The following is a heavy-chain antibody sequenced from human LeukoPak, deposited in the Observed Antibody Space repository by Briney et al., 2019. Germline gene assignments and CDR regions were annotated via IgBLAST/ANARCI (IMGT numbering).Heavy chain of an antibody. CDR1: GGSLRSTLDY. D-gene: IGHD3-16*02. V-gene: IGHV4-39*01. CDR2: IFYSGNT. Sequence: SETLSLTCTVSGGSLRSTLDYWAWIRQPPRKGLEWIGSIFYSGNTYYTPSLKSRVAMSVDASKNQFSLKLSSVTAADTAVYYCARAPWGSYRYTSPRLDYWGQGTLVTVSS. J-gene: IGHJ4*02. CDR3: ARAPWGSYRYTSPRLDY.